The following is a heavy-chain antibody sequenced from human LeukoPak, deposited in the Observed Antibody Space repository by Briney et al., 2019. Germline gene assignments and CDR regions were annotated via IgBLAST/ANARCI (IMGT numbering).Heavy chain of an antibody. CDR1: GGTFSSYA. CDR3: ARSGGPGCSCTSCYPSMYYYYYMDV. Sequence: SVKVSCKASGGTFSSYAISWVRQAPGQGLEWMGGIIPIFGTANYAQKFQGRVTITTDESTSTAYMELSSLRSEDTAVYYCARSGGPGCSCTSCYPSMYYYYYMDVWGKGTTVTVSS. D-gene: IGHD2-2*01. J-gene: IGHJ6*03. CDR2: IIPIFGTA. V-gene: IGHV1-69*05.